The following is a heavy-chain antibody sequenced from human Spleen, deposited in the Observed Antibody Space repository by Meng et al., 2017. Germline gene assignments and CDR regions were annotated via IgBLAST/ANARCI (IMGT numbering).Heavy chain of an antibody. J-gene: IGHJ4*01. CDR2: IKSNTDGGTA. V-gene: IGHV3-15*01. Sequence: GESLKISCVASGFSFSAYAMSWVRQAPGKGLEWVGRIKSNTDGGTAEYAAPVTGRFTISRDDSKSTLYLQMNSLKTEDTAVYYCSGHVDYWGHGTLVTVSS. CDR1: GFSFSAYA. CDR3: SGHVDY.